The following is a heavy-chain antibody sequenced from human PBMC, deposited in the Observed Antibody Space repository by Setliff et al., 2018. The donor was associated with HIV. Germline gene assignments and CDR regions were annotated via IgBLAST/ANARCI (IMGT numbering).Heavy chain of an antibody. CDR2: IDPSDSYT. V-gene: IGHV5-10-1*01. CDR3: ARRSTAVAGTPYYYYMDV. Sequence: GESLKISCKGSGYSFTSYWISWVRQMPGKGLEWMGRIDPSDSYTNYSPSFQGHVTISADKSISTAYLQWSSLKASDTAMYYCARRSTAVAGTPYYYYMDVWGKGTKVTVS. D-gene: IGHD6-19*01. CDR1: GYSFTSYW. J-gene: IGHJ6*03.